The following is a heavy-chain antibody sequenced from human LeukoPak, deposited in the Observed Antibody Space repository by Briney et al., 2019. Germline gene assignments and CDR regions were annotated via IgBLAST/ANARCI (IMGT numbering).Heavy chain of an antibody. CDR3: AGGRDSSTVTTAFDYYYYGMDV. D-gene: IGHD4-17*01. J-gene: IGHJ6*02. V-gene: IGHV4-4*02. CDR2: IYHSGST. CDR1: GGSISSSNW. Sequence: SETLSLTCAVSGGSISSSNWWSWVRQPPGKGLEWIGEIYHSGSTNYNPSLKSRVTISVDKSKNQSSLKLSSVTAADTAVYYCAGGRDSSTVTTAFDYYYYGMDVWGQGTTVTVSS.